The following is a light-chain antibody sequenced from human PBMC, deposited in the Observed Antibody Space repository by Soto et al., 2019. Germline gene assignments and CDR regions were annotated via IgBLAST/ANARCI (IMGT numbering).Light chain of an antibody. CDR3: SSYTSSSTYVV. V-gene: IGLV2-14*01. Sequence: QSALTQPASVSGSPGQSITISCTGTSSDVGGYNYVSWYQQHPGKAPKLMIYDVSNRPSGVSNRFSGSKSGNTASLTISGLQVEDEADYYCSSYTSSSTYVVFGGGTTLTVL. CDR2: DVS. J-gene: IGLJ2*01. CDR1: SSDVGGYNY.